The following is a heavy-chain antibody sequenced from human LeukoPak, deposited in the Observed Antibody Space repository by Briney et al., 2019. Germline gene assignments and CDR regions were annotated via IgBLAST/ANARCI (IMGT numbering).Heavy chain of an antibody. J-gene: IGHJ4*02. D-gene: IGHD6-13*01. CDR2: IYYSGST. CDR3: ARYSSSHDY. Sequence: SETLSLTCTVSGGSISSSSYYWGWIRQPPGKGLEWIGSIYYSGSTYYNPSLKSRVTISVDTSKNQFSLKLSSVTAADTAVYYCARYSSSHDYWGQGTLDTVSS. CDR1: GGSISSSSYY. V-gene: IGHV4-39*07.